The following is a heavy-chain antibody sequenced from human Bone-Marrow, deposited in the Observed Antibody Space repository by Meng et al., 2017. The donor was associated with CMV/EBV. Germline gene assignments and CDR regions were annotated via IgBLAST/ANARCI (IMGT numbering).Heavy chain of an antibody. J-gene: IGHJ6*02. CDR1: GGSISSYY. D-gene: IGHD3-3*01. Sequence: SETLSLTCTASGGSISSYYWSWIRQPPGKGLEWIGYIYYSGSTNYNPSLKSRVTISVDTSKNQFSLKLSSVTAADTAVYYCARDFWSGAGYYYYGMDVWGQGTTVTVSS. CDR3: ARDFWSGAGYYYYGMDV. CDR2: IYYSGST. V-gene: IGHV4-59*01.